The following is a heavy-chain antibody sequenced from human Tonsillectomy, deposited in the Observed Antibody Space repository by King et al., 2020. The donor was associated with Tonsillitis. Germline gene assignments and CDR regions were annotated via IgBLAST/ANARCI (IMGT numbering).Heavy chain of an antibody. V-gene: IGHV1-69*01. J-gene: IGHJ6*02. CDR3: ARWLYSNRGLGPPNQRLFYYGMDV. D-gene: IGHD1-14*01. CDR2: IIPMTGTP. Sequence: HVQLVESGAEVKKPGSSVNVSCTASGGPFRIYAISWVRQAPGQGLEWMGGIIPMTGTPDFAQKFQDRVTIIADESTKTVYMELRSLRSEDTAVYYCARWLYSNRGLGPPNQRLFYYGMDVWGQGTTVTVSS. CDR1: GGPFRIYA.